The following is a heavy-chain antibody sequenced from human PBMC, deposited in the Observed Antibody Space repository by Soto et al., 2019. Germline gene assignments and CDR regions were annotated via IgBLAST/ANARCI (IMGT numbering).Heavy chain of an antibody. V-gene: IGHV1-69*12. CDR3: AGDESGGPDYYYYGMDV. D-gene: IGHD3-16*01. J-gene: IGHJ6*02. CDR1: GGTFSSYA. CDR2: IIPIFGTA. Sequence: QVQLVQSGAEVKKPGSSVKVSCKASGGTFSSYAISWVRQAPGQGLEWMGGIIPIFGTANYAQKFQGRVTITADESTSTAYRELSSLRSADTAVYYCAGDESGGPDYYYYGMDVWGQGTTVTVSS.